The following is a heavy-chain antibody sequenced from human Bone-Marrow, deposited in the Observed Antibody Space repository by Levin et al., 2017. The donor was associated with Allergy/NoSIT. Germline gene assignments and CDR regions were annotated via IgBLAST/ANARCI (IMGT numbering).Heavy chain of an antibody. CDR2: INPSGGST. Sequence: GASVKVSCKASGYTFTNHFMHWVRQAPGQGLEWMGKINPSGGSTNYAQKFQGRVTMTRDASTSTVYMELSSLRSEDTAVYYCAKLIWYYYDSSEGAFDIWGQGTMVTVSS. J-gene: IGHJ3*02. CDR1: GYTFTNHF. D-gene: IGHD3-22*01. V-gene: IGHV1-46*01. CDR3: AKLIWYYYDSSEGAFDI.